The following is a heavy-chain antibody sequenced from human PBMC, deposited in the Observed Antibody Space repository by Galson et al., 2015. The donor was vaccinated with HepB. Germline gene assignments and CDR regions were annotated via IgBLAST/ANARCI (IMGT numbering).Heavy chain of an antibody. V-gene: IGHV1-2*02. D-gene: IGHD3-22*01. Sequence: SVKVSCKASGYTFTGYYMHWVRQAPGQGLEWMGWISPNSGGTNYAQKFQGRVTVTRDTSISTAYMELIRLRSDDTAVYYCASGLIDYFDSSGLKLDYWGQGTLVTVSS. CDR2: ISPNSGGT. CDR1: GYTFTGYY. CDR3: ASGLIDYFDSSGLKLDY. J-gene: IGHJ4*02.